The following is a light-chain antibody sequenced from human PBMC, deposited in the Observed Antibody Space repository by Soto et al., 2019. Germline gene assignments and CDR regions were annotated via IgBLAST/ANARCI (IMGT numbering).Light chain of an antibody. Sequence: QSALTQPASVSGSPGQSITISCTETSSDVAAYNYVSWYQQHPGKAPKLMIYEVSKRPSGVSNRFSGSKSGNAASLTISGLQPEDEADSYCSSYTGSNTLVVFGGGTQLTVL. CDR2: EVS. V-gene: IGLV2-14*01. CDR3: SSYTGSNTLVV. CDR1: SSDVAAYNY. J-gene: IGLJ2*01.